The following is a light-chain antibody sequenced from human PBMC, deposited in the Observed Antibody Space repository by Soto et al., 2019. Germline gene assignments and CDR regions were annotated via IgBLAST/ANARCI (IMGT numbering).Light chain of an antibody. V-gene: IGKV4-1*01. J-gene: IGKJ2*01. CDR3: QQYYTTPPT. CDR2: WAS. CDR1: QTFLSSSNNKNC. Sequence: DIVMTQSPDSLAVSLGERATINCKSSQTFLSSSNNKNCLAWYQQRPGQPPKLLIYWASTRESGVPDRFSASGSGTDFTLTISSLQAEDVEVYYCQQYYTTPPTFGQGTKLEIK.